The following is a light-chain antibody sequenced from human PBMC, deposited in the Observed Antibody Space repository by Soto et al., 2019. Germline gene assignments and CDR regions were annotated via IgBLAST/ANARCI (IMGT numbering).Light chain of an antibody. V-gene: IGLV2-14*01. CDR1: SSDDGGYNY. Sequence: QSVLTQPASVSGSPGQSITISCTGTSSDDGGYNYVSWYQQHPGKAPKLMIYDVSKRPSGVSNRFSGSKSGNTASLTISGLQAEDEADYYCSSYTSSSTSVVFGGGTKLTVL. J-gene: IGLJ2*01. CDR3: SSYTSSSTSVV. CDR2: DVS.